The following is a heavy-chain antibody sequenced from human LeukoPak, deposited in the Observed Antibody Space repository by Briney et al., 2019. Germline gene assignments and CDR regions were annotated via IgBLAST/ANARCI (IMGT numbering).Heavy chain of an antibody. D-gene: IGHD6-19*01. CDR2: ISSGGSSI. Sequence: GGSLRLSCAASGFTFSDYYMNWIRQAPGKGLEWVSYISSGGSSIYYADSVKGRFTISRDNAKSSPYMEMNSLRAEDTAVYYCARGDWYSFDHWGQGTLVTVSS. V-gene: IGHV3-11*01. CDR1: GFTFSDYY. J-gene: IGHJ4*02. CDR3: ARGDWYSFDH.